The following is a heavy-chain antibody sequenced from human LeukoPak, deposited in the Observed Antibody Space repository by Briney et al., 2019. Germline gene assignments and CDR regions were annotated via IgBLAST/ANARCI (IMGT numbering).Heavy chain of an antibody. CDR1: GGSFSGYY. D-gene: IGHD2-2*02. V-gene: IGHV4-34*01. CDR2: INHSGST. CDR3: ARGYRFDP. J-gene: IGHJ5*02. Sequence: PSGTLSLTCAVYGGSFSGYYWSWIRQPPGKGLEWIGEINHSGSTNYNPSLKSRVTMSIDTSKNRFSLKLTSVTAADTAVYYCARGYRFDPWGQGTLVTVSS.